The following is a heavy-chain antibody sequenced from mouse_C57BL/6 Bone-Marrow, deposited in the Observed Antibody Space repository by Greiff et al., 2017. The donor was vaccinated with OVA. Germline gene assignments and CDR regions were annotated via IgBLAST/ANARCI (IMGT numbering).Heavy chain of an antibody. J-gene: IGHJ2*01. CDR2: IFPGSGST. Sequence: QVQLKQSGPELVKPGASVKISCKASGYTFTDYYINWVKQRPGQGLAWIGWIFPGSGSTYYNEKFTGKATLTVDKSSSTAYMLLSSLTSEDSAVYFCARERDYGSSYYFDYWGQGTTLTVSS. D-gene: IGHD1-1*01. CDR1: GYTFTDYY. CDR3: ARERDYGSSYYFDY. V-gene: IGHV1-75*01.